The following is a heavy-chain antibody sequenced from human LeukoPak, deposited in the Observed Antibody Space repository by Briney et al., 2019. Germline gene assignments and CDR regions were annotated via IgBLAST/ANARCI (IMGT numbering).Heavy chain of an antibody. V-gene: IGHV3-74*01. CDR2: INSDGSNT. CDR3: ARDQGYSSGWYSFDY. Sequence: GGSLRLSCAASGFTFSSNWMHWVRQVPGKGLVWVSRINSDGSNTNYADSVTGRFTISRDNSKNTLYLQMNSLRAEDTAVYYCARDQGYSSGWYSFDYWGQGTLVTVSS. D-gene: IGHD6-19*01. CDR1: GFTFSSNW. J-gene: IGHJ4*02.